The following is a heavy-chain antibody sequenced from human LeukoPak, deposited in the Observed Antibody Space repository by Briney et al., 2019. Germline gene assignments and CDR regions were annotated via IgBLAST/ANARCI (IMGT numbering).Heavy chain of an antibody. V-gene: IGHV4-4*07. CDR1: GVSISSYY. CDR3: ARELLDCSSTSCYGYYYYYMDV. J-gene: IGHJ6*03. D-gene: IGHD2-2*01. CDR2: IYTSGST. Sequence: SETLSLTCTVSGVSISSYYWSWIRQPAGKGLEWVGRIYTSGSTNYNPSLKSRVTMSVDTSKNQFSLKLSSVTAADTAVYYCARELLDCSSTSCYGYYYYYMDVWGKGTTVTISS.